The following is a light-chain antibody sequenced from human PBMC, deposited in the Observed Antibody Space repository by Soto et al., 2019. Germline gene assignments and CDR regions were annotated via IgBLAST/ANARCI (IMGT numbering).Light chain of an antibody. CDR2: EVS. V-gene: IGLV2-14*01. Sequence: QSALTQPASVSGSPGQSITISCTGASSDVGGYNYVSWYQQHPGEAPKLMIYEVSNRPSGVSNRFSGSQSGNTASLTISGLQAEDEADYYCSSYTFSSTSYVFGTGTKLTVL. CDR3: SSYTFSSTSYV. CDR1: SSDVGGYNY. J-gene: IGLJ1*01.